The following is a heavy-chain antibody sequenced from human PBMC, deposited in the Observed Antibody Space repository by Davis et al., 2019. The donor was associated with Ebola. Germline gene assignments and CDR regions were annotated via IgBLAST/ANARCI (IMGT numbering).Heavy chain of an antibody. V-gene: IGHV3-7*03. Sequence: GESLKISCAASGFTFSSYSMSWVRQAPGKGLEWVANIKQDGSEKYYVDSVKGRFTISRDNAKNSLSLQMNSLRAEDTAVYYCARADWLSYQIYFDYWGQGTLVTVSS. CDR3: ARADWLSYQIYFDY. D-gene: IGHD3/OR15-3a*01. CDR2: IKQDGSEK. J-gene: IGHJ4*02. CDR1: GFTFSSYS.